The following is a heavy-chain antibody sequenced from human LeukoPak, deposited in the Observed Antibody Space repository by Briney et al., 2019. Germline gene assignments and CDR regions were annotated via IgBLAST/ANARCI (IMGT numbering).Heavy chain of an antibody. Sequence: ASVKVSCKASGYTFTSYGISWVRQAPGQGLEWMGWISAYNGNTNYAQELQGRVTMTTDTSTSTAYMELRSLRSDDTAVYYCARFDFGVVKVDYWGQGTLVTVSS. CDR3: ARFDFGVVKVDY. D-gene: IGHD3-3*01. CDR2: ISAYNGNT. V-gene: IGHV1-18*01. CDR1: GYTFTSYG. J-gene: IGHJ4*02.